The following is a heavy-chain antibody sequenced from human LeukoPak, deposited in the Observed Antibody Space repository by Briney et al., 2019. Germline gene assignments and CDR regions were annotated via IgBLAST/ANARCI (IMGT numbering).Heavy chain of an antibody. V-gene: IGHV1-69*13. CDR2: IIPIFGTA. J-gene: IGHJ6*02. CDR1: GGTFSSYA. CDR3: ARDIPGAYYGMDV. D-gene: IGHD1-26*01. Sequence: SVKVSCKASGGTFSSYAISWVRQAPGQGLEWMGGIIPIFGTANYAQKFQGRVTITADESTSTAYMELSSLRSEDTAVYYCARDIPGAYYGMDVWGQGTTVTVSS.